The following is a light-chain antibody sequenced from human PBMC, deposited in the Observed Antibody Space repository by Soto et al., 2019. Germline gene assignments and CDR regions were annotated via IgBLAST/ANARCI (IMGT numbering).Light chain of an antibody. CDR3: CSFVGSDV. CDR2: DVS. J-gene: IGLJ1*01. V-gene: IGLV2-11*01. Sequence: QSALTQPRSVSGSPGQSVTISCTGTSSDVGGYNYVSWYQQHPGKAPKLVIYDVSNRPSGVPDRFSGSKSGNTASLTISGLQAEDEADYYCCSFVGSDVVGTGTKLTVL. CDR1: SSDVGGYNY.